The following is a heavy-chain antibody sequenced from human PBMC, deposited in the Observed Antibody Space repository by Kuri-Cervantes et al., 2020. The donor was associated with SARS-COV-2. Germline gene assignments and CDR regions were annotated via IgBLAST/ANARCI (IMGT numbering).Heavy chain of an antibody. D-gene: IGHD2-2*02. V-gene: IGHV4-34*01. Sequence: SETLSLTCAVYGGSFSGYYWSWIRQPPGKGLEWIGEINHSGSTNYNTSLKSRVTISVDTSKNQFSLKLNSVTAADTAVYYCARGDCSSTSCYTWGAENYWGQGTLVTVSS. CDR1: GGSFSGYY. J-gene: IGHJ4*02. CDR2: INHSGST. CDR3: ARGDCSSTSCYTWGAENY.